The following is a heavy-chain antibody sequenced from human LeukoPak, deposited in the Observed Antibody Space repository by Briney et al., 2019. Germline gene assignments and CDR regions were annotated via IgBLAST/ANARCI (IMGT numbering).Heavy chain of an antibody. CDR3: ARYVVTRGYSFDY. Sequence: KPSETPSLTCTVSGGSISSSSYYWGWVRQPPGKGPEWIGTIYYSGTTYYNPSLKSRVTVSVDTSKNQFSLRLSSVTAADTAVYFCARYVVTRGYSFDYWGQGTLVTVSS. V-gene: IGHV4-39*01. D-gene: IGHD4-23*01. CDR2: IYYSGTT. CDR1: GGSISSSSYY. J-gene: IGHJ4*02.